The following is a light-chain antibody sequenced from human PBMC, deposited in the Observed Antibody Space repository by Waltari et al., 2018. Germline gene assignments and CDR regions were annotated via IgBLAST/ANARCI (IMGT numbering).Light chain of an antibody. V-gene: IGLV1-36*01. CDR1: NSNIGNNA. CDR2: DDN. J-gene: IGLJ3*02. Sequence: QSVLTQPPSVSEAPRQWVTISCSGSNSNIGNNAVNWYQKLPGKAPKLLIYDDNLRSPGWSDRFSGSKSETSASLAISGLQSEDEADYYCEAWDDTLNGVVFGGGTKLTVL. CDR3: EAWDDTLNGVV.